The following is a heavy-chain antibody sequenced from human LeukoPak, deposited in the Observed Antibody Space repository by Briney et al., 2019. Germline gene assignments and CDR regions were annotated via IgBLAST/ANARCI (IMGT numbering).Heavy chain of an antibody. CDR3: ARAPPDILTGFPGAFDI. CDR1: GFTFSDYY. J-gene: IGHJ3*02. CDR2: ISSSSSYT. Sequence: KPGGSLRLSCAASGFTFSDYYMSWIRQAPGKGLEWVSYISSSSSYTNYADSVKGRFTISRDNAKNSLYLQMNSLRAEGTAVYYCARAPPDILTGFPGAFDIWGQGTMVTVSS. D-gene: IGHD3-9*01. V-gene: IGHV3-11*05.